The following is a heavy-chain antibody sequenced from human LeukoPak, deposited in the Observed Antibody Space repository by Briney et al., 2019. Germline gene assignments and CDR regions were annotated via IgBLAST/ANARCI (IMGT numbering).Heavy chain of an antibody. J-gene: IGHJ4*02. CDR2: ISYDGSNK. V-gene: IGHV3-30*09. D-gene: IGHD6-13*01. CDR3: AKAQQLARTHFDY. CDR1: GFNFNKYA. Sequence: GGSLRLSCAASGFNFNKYAMNWVRQAPGKGLEWVAVISYDGSNKYFADSVKGRFAISRDNSKNTLYLQMNSLRAEDTALYYCAKAQQLARTHFDYWGQGTLVTVSS.